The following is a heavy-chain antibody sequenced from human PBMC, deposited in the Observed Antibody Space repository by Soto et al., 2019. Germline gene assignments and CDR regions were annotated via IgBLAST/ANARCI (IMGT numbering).Heavy chain of an antibody. CDR2: IIPILGIA. Sequence: GASVKVSCKASGGTFSSYTISWVRQAPGQRLEWMGKIIPILGIANYAQKFQGRVTITADKSTSTAYMELSSLRSEDTAVYYCASMTTVTTGNLYDAFDIWGQGTMVTVSS. J-gene: IGHJ3*02. CDR3: ASMTTVTTGNLYDAFDI. D-gene: IGHD4-17*01. V-gene: IGHV1-69*02. CDR1: GGTFSSYT.